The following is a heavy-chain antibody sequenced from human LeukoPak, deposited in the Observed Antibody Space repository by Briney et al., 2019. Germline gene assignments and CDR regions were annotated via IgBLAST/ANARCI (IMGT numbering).Heavy chain of an antibody. Sequence: GASVKVSCKASGYTFTSYGISWVRQAPGQGLEWMGWISAYNGNTNYAQKLQGRVTMTEDTSTDTAYMELSSLRSEDTAVYYCATGAEYSSSWYPYYFDYWGQGTLVTVSS. V-gene: IGHV1-18*01. CDR2: ISAYNGNT. D-gene: IGHD6-13*01. J-gene: IGHJ4*02. CDR1: GYTFTSYG. CDR3: ATGAEYSSSWYPYYFDY.